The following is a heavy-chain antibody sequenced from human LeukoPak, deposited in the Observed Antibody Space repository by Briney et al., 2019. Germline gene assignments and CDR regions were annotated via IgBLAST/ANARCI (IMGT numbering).Heavy chain of an antibody. V-gene: IGHV3-23*01. CDR3: AKSVYHSGNY. D-gene: IGHD3-10*01. CDR1: GFTISTYV. CDR2: ISGGTT. Sequence: GGSLRLSCAAPGFTISTYVMSWVRQAPGKGLEWVSSISGGTTYYADSVKGRFTISRDNSKNTVSLQMNSLRAEDTAVYYCAKSVYHSGNYWGQGTLVTVSS. J-gene: IGHJ4*02.